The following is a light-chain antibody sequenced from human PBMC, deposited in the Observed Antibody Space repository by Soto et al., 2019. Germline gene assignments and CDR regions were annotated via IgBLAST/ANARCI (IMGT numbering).Light chain of an antibody. Sequence: ETVMTQSPATLSVSPGERATLSCRASQSVSSSYLAWYQQKPGLAPRLLIYDASSRATGIPDRFSGSGSGTDFTLTISRLEPEDFAVYYCQQYGSSPPITFGQGTRLEIK. CDR2: DAS. CDR1: QSVSSSY. V-gene: IGKV3D-20*01. CDR3: QQYGSSPPIT. J-gene: IGKJ5*01.